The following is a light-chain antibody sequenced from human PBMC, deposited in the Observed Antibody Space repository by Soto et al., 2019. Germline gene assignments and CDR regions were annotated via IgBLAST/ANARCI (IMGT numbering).Light chain of an antibody. J-gene: IGLJ1*01. Sequence: QSALTQPASVSGSPGQSITISCTGTSSDVGGYNYVSWYQQHPGKAPKLMIYDVSNRPSGVSNRFSGSKSAKTASLTISGLEAEDEADYYCSSYASSSFCVFGAGTKVTVL. CDR2: DVS. V-gene: IGLV2-14*01. CDR3: SSYASSSFCV. CDR1: SSDVGGYNY.